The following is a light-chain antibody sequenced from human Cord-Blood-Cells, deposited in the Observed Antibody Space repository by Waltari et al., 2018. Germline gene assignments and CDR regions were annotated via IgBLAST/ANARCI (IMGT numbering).Light chain of an antibody. CDR3: QQYYSTPDT. Sequence: DIVMTQSPDSLAVSLGERDTITCKSSQSVLSSSNDKNYLAWYHQKPGQPPKLLIYWASTRESGVPDRFSGSGSGTDFTLTISSLQAEDVAVYYCQQYYSTPDTFGPGTKVDIK. CDR2: WAS. J-gene: IGKJ3*01. V-gene: IGKV4-1*01. CDR1: QSVLSSSNDKNY.